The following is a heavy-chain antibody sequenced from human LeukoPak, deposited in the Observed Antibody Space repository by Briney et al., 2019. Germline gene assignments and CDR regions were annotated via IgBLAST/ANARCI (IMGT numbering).Heavy chain of an antibody. CDR2: INPSGGST. V-gene: IGHV1-46*01. D-gene: IGHD3-22*01. J-gene: IGHJ5*02. Sequence: ASVKVSCKASVYTFTSYYMHWVRQAPGQGLECMGIINPSGGSTSYAQKFQGRVTMTRDTSTSTVYMELSSLRSEDTAVYYCARCYYDSSGYRRNWFDPWGQGTLVTVSS. CDR1: VYTFTSYY. CDR3: ARCYYDSSGYRRNWFDP.